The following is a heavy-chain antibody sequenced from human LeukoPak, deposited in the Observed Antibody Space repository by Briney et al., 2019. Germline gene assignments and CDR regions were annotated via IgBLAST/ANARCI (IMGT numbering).Heavy chain of an antibody. CDR2: ISSSGSTI. CDR3: ARDNNRYSSGWYGDAFDI. J-gene: IGHJ3*02. Sequence: GGSLRLSCAASGFTFSDYYMSWIRQAPGKGLEWVSYISSSGSTIYYADSVKSRFTISRDNAKNSLYLQMNSLRAEDTAVYYCARDNNRYSSGWYGDAFDIWGQGTMVTVSS. V-gene: IGHV3-11*04. CDR1: GFTFSDYY. D-gene: IGHD6-19*01.